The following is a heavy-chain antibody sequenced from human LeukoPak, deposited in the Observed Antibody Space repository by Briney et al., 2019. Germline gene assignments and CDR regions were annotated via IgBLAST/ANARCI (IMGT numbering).Heavy chain of an antibody. D-gene: IGHD3-16*01. CDR3: ALNPYVGVNWFDP. Sequence: GGSLRLSCAASGFTFSSYAMSWVRQAPGKGLEWVSAISGSGGSTYYADSVKGWFTISRDNSKNTLYLQMNSLRAEDTAVYYCALNPYVGVNWFDPWGQGTLVTVSS. J-gene: IGHJ5*02. V-gene: IGHV3-23*01. CDR2: ISGSGGST. CDR1: GFTFSSYA.